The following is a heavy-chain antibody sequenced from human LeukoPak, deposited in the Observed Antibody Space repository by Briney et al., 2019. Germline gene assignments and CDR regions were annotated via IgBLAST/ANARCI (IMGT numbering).Heavy chain of an antibody. J-gene: IGHJ4*02. Sequence: GGSLRLSCAASGFTFSSYGMHWVRQAPGKGLEWVSVIYSGGSTYYADSVKGRFTISRDNSKNTLYLQMNSLRAEDTAVYYCAKKGYNWDDVFDYWGQGTLVTVSS. D-gene: IGHD1-1*01. CDR1: GFTFSSYG. CDR3: AKKGYNWDDVFDY. CDR2: IYSGGST. V-gene: IGHV3-NL1*01.